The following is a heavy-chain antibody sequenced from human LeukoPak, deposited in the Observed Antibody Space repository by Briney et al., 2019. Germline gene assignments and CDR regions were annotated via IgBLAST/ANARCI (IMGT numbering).Heavy chain of an antibody. CDR2: VHYGGST. J-gene: IGHJ4*02. D-gene: IGHD6-19*01. CDR1: GGSINAYY. Sequence: SETLSLTCSVAGGSINAYYWSSVRQSPGKGLEWIGYVHYGGSTNYNPSLKSRVTISVDASNNHLSLRFPSMPPAHPACSGCVNLLHNISGHYYLNYGGQGTRVSVSS. CDR3: VNLLHNISGHYYLNY. V-gene: IGHV4-59*01.